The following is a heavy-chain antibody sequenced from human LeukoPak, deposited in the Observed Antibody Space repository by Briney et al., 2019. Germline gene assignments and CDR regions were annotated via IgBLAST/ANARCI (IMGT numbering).Heavy chain of an antibody. CDR2: IIPILGIA. J-gene: IGHJ4*02. CDR3: AVDSSGSPFDY. D-gene: IGHD3-22*01. V-gene: IGHV1-69*04. Sequence: ASVKVSFKASGGPFNSYAISWGRPAPGQGLEWMGRIIPILGIANYAQKFQGRVTITADKSTSTAYMELSSLRSEDTAVYYCAVDSSGSPFDYWGQGTLVTVSS. CDR1: GGPFNSYA.